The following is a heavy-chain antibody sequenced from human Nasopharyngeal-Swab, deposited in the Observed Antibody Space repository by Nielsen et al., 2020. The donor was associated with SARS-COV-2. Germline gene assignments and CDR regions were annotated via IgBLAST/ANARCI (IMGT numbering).Heavy chain of an antibody. V-gene: IGHV3-21*01. CDR1: GFTFSSYS. J-gene: IGHJ3*02. CDR3: ASVRGGYNRGAFDI. D-gene: IGHD5-24*01. CDR2: ISSSSSYI. Sequence: GESLKISCAASGFTFSSYSMNWVRQAPGKGPEWVSSISSSSSYIYYADSVKGRFTISRDNAKNSLYLQMNSLRAEDTAVYYCASVRGGYNRGAFDIWGQGTMVTVSS.